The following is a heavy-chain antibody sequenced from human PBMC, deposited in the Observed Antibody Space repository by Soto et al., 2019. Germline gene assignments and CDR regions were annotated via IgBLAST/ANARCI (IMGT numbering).Heavy chain of an antibody. CDR3: AASIFYYGMDV. CDR2: IYPGDSDT. V-gene: IGHV5-51*01. Sequence: SLKISCKGSGYTFTNYWIGWVRQMPGKGLEWMGIIYPGDSDTKYNPSFQGQVTISADKSITTTYLRWTSLKASDTAIYYCAASIFYYGMDVWGQGTTVTVSS. CDR1: GYTFTNYW. J-gene: IGHJ6*02.